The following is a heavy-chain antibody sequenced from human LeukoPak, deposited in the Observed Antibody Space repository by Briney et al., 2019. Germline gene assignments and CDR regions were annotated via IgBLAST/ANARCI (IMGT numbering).Heavy chain of an antibody. V-gene: IGHV1-2*02. J-gene: IGHJ6*03. Sequence: ASVKVSCKVSGYRFTAYYIHRVRQAPGQGREWMGWINPRSPGTNYAQKFQGRVTMTRDTSSSTAYMELNSLTSDDTAVYYCARDPAQSYYTYVWGIGTTVTVSS. CDR1: GYRFTAYY. CDR2: INPRSPGT. CDR3: ARDPAQSYYTYV.